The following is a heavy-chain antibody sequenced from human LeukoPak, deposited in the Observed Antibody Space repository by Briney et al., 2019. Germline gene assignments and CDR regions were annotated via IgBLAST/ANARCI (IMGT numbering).Heavy chain of an antibody. J-gene: IGHJ4*02. Sequence: SETLSLTCTVSGGSISSSSYYWGWIRQPPGKGLEWIGSIYYSGSTYYNPSLKSRVTISVDTSKNQFSLKLSSVTAADTAVCYCASVGDCSGGSCVIDYWGQGTLVTVSS. CDR2: IYYSGST. V-gene: IGHV4-39*01. CDR1: GGSISSSSYY. CDR3: ASVGDCSGGSCVIDY. D-gene: IGHD2-15*01.